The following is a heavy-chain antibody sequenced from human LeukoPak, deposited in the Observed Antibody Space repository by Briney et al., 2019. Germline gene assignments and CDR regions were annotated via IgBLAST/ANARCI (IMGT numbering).Heavy chain of an antibody. D-gene: IGHD4-11*01. CDR2: ISGSGGST. CDR1: GFTFSSYA. J-gene: IGHJ4*02. V-gene: IGHV3-23*01. CDR3: AKEVSVTTMGIFDY. Sequence: GGSLRLSCAASGFTFSSYAMSWVRQAPGKGLEWVSAISGSGGSTCYADSVKGRFTISRDNSKSTLYLQMNSLRAEDTAVYYCAKEVSVTTMGIFDYWGQGTLVTVSS.